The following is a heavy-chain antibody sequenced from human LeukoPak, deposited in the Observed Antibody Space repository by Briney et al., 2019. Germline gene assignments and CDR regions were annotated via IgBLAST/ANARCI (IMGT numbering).Heavy chain of an antibody. J-gene: IGHJ5*02. CDR3: ARGPSVTSIGGP. D-gene: IGHD4-17*01. CDR2: TYYGGST. V-gene: IGHV4-59*01. Sequence: SETLSLTCTVSGGSISHYYWSWIRQPPEKGLEWIGYTYYGGSTKFNPSLKNRVAISVDTSKKQFSLNLTSVTAADTAVYYCARGPSVTSIGGPWGQGTLVTVSA. CDR1: GGSISHYY.